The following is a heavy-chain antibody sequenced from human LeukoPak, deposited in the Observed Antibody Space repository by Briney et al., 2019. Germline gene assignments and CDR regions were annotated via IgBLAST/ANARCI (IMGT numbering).Heavy chain of an antibody. J-gene: IGHJ4*02. D-gene: IGHD6-13*01. Sequence: SETLSLTCTVSGDSISSSYWGWIRQPARKGLEWIGRLYSSGGNDYNPSLKSRVTMSADTSKNQFSLKLSSVTAADTAVYYCARDKAAAGLDYWGQGTLVTVS. V-gene: IGHV4-4*07. CDR3: ARDKAAAGLDY. CDR2: LYSSGGN. CDR1: GDSISSSY.